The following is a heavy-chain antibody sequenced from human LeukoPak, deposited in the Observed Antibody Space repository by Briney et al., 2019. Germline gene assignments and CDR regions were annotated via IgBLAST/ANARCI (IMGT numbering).Heavy chain of an antibody. CDR3: AREGFGDSRGTPNVFDI. V-gene: IGHV4-59*02. J-gene: IGHJ3*02. CDR2: IYYTET. D-gene: IGHD3-3*01. CDR1: GGSVSNYY. Sequence: SETLSLTCTVSGGSVSNYYWSWIRQSPGKGLEWIGYIYYTETSYNPSLKSRVSISLDTSKNQFSLKLSSVTAADTAVYYCAREGFGDSRGTPNVFDIWGQGTMVTVSS.